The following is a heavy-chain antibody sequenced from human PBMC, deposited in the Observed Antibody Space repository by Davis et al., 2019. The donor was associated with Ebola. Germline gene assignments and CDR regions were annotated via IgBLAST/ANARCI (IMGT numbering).Heavy chain of an antibody. CDR2: IRSKAYGGTT. D-gene: IGHD6-13*01. Sequence: GESLKISCTASGFTFGDYAMSWVRQAPGKGLEWVGFIRSKAYGGTTEYAASVKGRFTISRDDSKSIAYLQMNSLKTEDTAVYYCTTVKQQLVLSSTWWGQGTLVTVSS. V-gene: IGHV3-49*04. CDR1: GFTFGDYA. CDR3: TTVKQQLVLSSTW. J-gene: IGHJ4*02.